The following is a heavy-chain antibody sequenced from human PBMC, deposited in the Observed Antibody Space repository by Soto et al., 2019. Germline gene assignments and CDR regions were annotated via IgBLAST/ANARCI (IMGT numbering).Heavy chain of an antibody. D-gene: IGHD2-2*01. J-gene: IGHJ1*01. Sequence: PGGSLRLSCAASGFTFSSYGMHWVRQAPGKGLEWVAVIWYDGSNKYYADSVKGRFTISRDNSKNTLYLQMNSLRAEDTAVYYCARGGQLLTYFQHRGQGTLVTVSS. CDR1: GFTFSSYG. CDR2: IWYDGSNK. V-gene: IGHV3-33*01. CDR3: ARGGQLLTYFQH.